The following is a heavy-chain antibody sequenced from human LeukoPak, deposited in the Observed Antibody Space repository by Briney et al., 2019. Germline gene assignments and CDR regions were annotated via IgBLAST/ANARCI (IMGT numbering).Heavy chain of an antibody. CDR2: ISDSGGKT. J-gene: IGHJ4*02. CDR1: GITLSNYG. D-gene: IGHD3-10*01. Sequence: GGSLRLSCAVSGITLSNYGMSGVRQAPGKGLEWVAGISDSGGKTNYADSVKGRFTISRDNAKNTLYLQMNSLRAEDTAVYFCAKRGVVIRAVIIVGFHKEAYYFDNWGQGALVTVSS. V-gene: IGHV3-23*01. CDR3: AKRGVVIRAVIIVGFHKEAYYFDN.